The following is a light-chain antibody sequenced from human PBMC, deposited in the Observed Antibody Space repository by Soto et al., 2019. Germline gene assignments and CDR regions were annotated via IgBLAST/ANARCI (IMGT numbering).Light chain of an antibody. CDR2: KAS. CDR3: QQYTSDST. Sequence: DIQMTQSPSTLSASVGDRVTITCRASQSISSWLAWYQQKPGKAPKLLIYKASTLESGVPSRFSGSGSGTEFTLTISSLQPDDFATYYCQQYTSDSTFGPGTKVEI. CDR1: QSISSW. V-gene: IGKV1-5*03. J-gene: IGKJ1*01.